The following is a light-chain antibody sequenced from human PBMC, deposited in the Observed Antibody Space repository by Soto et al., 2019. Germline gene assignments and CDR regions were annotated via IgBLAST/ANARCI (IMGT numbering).Light chain of an antibody. V-gene: IGLV2-14*01. J-gene: IGLJ1*01. CDR2: EVN. CDR1: SSDVGAYTS. CDR3: SSYTSDNRDYV. Sequence: QSALAQPASVSGPPGQSITISCTGTSSDVGAYTSVSWYQHHPGKAPKVMIYEVNKRPSGISNRFSGSKSVNTASLTISGLQPEDEAHYYCSSYTSDNRDYVFGTGTKVTVL.